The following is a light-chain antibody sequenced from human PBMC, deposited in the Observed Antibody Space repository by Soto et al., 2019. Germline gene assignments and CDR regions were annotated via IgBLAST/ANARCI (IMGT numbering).Light chain of an antibody. CDR3: QQRYNSWT. V-gene: IGKV3-11*01. J-gene: IGKJ1*01. CDR2: GAS. CDR1: QSVGNY. Sequence: VLTQSPATLSFSPGERATLSCRASQSVGNYLAWYQQKSGQAPSLLIYGASNRATGIPARFSGSGSGTDFTLTISSLEPEDFAVYYCQQRYNSWTFGQGTRVEIK.